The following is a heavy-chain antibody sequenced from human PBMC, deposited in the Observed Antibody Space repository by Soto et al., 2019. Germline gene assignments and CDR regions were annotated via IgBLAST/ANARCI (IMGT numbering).Heavy chain of an antibody. V-gene: IGHV3-30-3*01. CDR2: ISYDGSKK. D-gene: IGHD5-12*01. J-gene: IGHJ6*02. CDR3: ARVGGGGYDYYYSCCGMGV. Sequence: PGGSLRLPCAASGFTLSNDAMHWVRQARGNGLGWVAVISYDGSKKYYADSGKGRFTISRDNSKNTLYLQMNSLRAEDTAVYYCARVGGGGYDYYYSCCGMGVWGQGTTVNVSS. CDR1: GFTLSNDA.